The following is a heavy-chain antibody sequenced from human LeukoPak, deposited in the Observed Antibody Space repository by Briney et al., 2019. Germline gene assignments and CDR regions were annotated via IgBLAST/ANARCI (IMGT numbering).Heavy chain of an antibody. CDR2: IYASGYT. V-gene: IGHV4-4*07. CDR3: ARNHIVTGTYFDS. Sequence: PSETLSLTCTVSGDSISSYYWNWIRQPAGKGLEWIGRIYASGYTEYNPSLQTRVTMSVDTSKNEFSLKVDTVTAADTAVYFSARNHIVTGTYFDSWGQGILVTVSS. D-gene: IGHD3-10*01. CDR1: GDSISSYY. J-gene: IGHJ4*02.